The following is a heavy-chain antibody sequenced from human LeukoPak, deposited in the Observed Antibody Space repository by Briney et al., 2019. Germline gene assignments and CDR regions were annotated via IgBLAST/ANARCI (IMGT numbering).Heavy chain of an antibody. Sequence: GGSLRLSCAASGFTFSSYAMNWVRQAPGKGLEWVSYLSNNDSATSYADSVKGRFTISRDNPKNTPYLQMNSLRAEDTAVYYCAGRFDYWGQGTLVTVSS. CDR1: GFTFSSYA. J-gene: IGHJ4*02. CDR3: AGRFDY. CDR2: LSNNDSAT. V-gene: IGHV3-48*03.